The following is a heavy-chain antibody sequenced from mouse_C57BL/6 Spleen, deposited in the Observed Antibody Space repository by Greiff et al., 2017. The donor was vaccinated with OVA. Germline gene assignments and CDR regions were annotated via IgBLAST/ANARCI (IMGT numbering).Heavy chain of an antibody. CDR2: ISSGSSTI. CDR1: GFTFSDYG. J-gene: IGHJ4*01. D-gene: IGHD1-2*01. Sequence: EVKLVESGGGLVKPGGSLKLSCAASGFTFSDYGMHWVRQAPEKGLEWVAYISSGSSTIYYADTVKGRFTISRDNAKNTLFLHMTSLRSEDTAMYYCARGPTARDYARDYWGQGTSVTVSS. CDR3: ARGPTARDYARDY. V-gene: IGHV5-17*01.